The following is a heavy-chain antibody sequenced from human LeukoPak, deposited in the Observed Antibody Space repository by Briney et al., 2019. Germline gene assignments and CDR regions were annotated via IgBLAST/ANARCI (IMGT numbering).Heavy chain of an antibody. J-gene: IGHJ6*03. CDR2: ISSGSSTI. CDR1: GFTFSSYS. Sequence: PGGSLRLSRAASGFTFSSYSMNWVRQAPGKGLEWVSYISSGSSTIYYADSVKGRFTISRDNAKNSLYLQMNSLRAEDTAVYYCARWGRKYCSSTSCYSNYYYYMDVWGKGTTVTVSS. V-gene: IGHV3-48*01. D-gene: IGHD2-2*01. CDR3: ARWGRKYCSSTSCYSNYYYYMDV.